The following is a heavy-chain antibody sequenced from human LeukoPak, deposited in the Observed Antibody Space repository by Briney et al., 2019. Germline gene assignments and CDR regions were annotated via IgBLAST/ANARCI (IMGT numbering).Heavy chain of an antibody. CDR2: ISAYNGNT. CDR3: ARMECAGYSSSWCIVDY. D-gene: IGHD6-13*01. Sequence: ASVKVSCKASGYTFTSYGISWVRQAPGQGLEWMGWISAYNGNTNYAQKLQGRVTMTTDTSTSTAYMELRSLRSDDTAVYYRARMECAGYSSSWCIVDYWGQGTLVTVSS. CDR1: GYTFTSYG. J-gene: IGHJ4*02. V-gene: IGHV1-18*01.